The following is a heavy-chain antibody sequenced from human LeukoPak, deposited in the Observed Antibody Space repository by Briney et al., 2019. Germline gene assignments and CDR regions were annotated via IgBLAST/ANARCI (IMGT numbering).Heavy chain of an antibody. CDR1: GGSISSGDYY. J-gene: IGHJ6*02. D-gene: IGHD3-10*01. CDR2: IYYSGST. V-gene: IGHV4-30-4*01. CDR3: ARSELPGSYYYYGMDV. Sequence: SETLSLTCTVSGGSISSGDYYWSWIRQPPGKGLEWIGYIYYSGSTYYNPSLKSRVTISVDTSKNQFSLKLSSVTAADTAVYYCARSELPGSYYYYGMDVWGQGTTVTVSS.